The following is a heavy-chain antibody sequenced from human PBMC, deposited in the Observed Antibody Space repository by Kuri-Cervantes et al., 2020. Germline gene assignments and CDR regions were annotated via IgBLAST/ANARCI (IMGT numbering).Heavy chain of an antibody. CDR2: VKIDGSDT. V-gene: IGHV3-74*01. D-gene: IGHD2-8*01. CDR3: ARSNGGYDS. Sequence: GESLKISCAASGFTFSSYWMHWVRQAPGKGLVWVSLVKIDGSDTVYADSVKGRFTISRDNAKNTLYLQMNGLTAEDTAVYYCARSNGGYDSWGQGTLVTVSS. J-gene: IGHJ4*02. CDR1: GFTFSSYW.